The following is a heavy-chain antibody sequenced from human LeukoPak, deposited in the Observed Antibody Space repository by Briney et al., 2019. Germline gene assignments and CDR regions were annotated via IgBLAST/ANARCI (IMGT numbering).Heavy chain of an antibody. V-gene: IGHV3-21*01. CDR3: GRAFPPLRTSSAGDL. J-gene: IGHJ4*02. CDR1: GFTFSDYD. D-gene: IGHD3-16*01. Sequence: GGSLRLPCSASGFTFSDYDMNWVRQAPGKGLEWVSSISYLSSHVYYGDSVKGRFSISRDNAKNSLYLQMNSLGAEDTAIYYCGRAFPPLRTSSAGDLWGQGILVTVSS. CDR2: ISYLSSHV.